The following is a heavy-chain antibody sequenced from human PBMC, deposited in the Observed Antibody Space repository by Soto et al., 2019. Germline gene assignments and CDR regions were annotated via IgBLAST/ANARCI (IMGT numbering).Heavy chain of an antibody. CDR1: GGTFSSYA. CDR2: SIPIFGTA. V-gene: IGHV1-69*12. J-gene: IGHJ5*02. Sequence: QVQLVQSGAEVKKPGSSVKVSCKASGGTFSSYAISWVRQAPGQGLEWMGGSIPIFGTANCAQKFQGRVTITADESTSPAYMELSSLRSEDTAVDYCAGAGGHWVAVDYHWGQGTLGTVSS. D-gene: IGHD7-27*01. CDR3: AGAGGHWVAVDYH.